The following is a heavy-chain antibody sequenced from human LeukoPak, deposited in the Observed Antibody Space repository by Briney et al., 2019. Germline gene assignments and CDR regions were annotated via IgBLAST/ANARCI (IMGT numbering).Heavy chain of an antibody. CDR2: IYYSGST. V-gene: IGHV4-59*01. D-gene: IGHD2-2*01. CDR3: ARLIGDIVVTRFDP. Sequence: PSETLSLTCTVSGGFISSYYWSWIRQPPGKGLEWLGYIYYSGSTNYNPSLKSRVTISLDTSKNQFCLKLSAVTAADTAVYYCARLIGDIVVTRFDPWGQGTLVTVSS. J-gene: IGHJ5*02. CDR1: GGFISSYY.